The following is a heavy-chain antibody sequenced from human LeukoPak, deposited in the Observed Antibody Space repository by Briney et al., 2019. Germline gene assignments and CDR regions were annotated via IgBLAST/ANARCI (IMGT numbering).Heavy chain of an antibody. CDR3: AKVGAGYDNLSY. Sequence: PGGSLRLSCAASGFTFSSYGMHWVRQAPGKGLEWVAVISYDGSNKYYADSVKGRFTISRDNSKNTLYLQMNSLRAEDTAVYYCAKVGAGYDNLSYWGQGTLVTVSS. V-gene: IGHV3-30*18. CDR1: GFTFSSYG. J-gene: IGHJ4*02. D-gene: IGHD5-12*01. CDR2: ISYDGSNK.